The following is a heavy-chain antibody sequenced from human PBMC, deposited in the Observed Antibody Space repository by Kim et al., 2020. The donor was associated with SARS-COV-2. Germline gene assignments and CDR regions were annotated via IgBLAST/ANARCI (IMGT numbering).Heavy chain of an antibody. D-gene: IGHD3-22*01. CDR2: IYSSGST. CDR1: GGSISSYY. J-gene: IGHJ4*02. Sequence: SQTLSLTCTVSGGSISSYYWSWIRQPPGKGLEWIGFIYSSGSTNYNPSLKSRVIISVDTSKNQFSLKLSSVTAVDTAVYYCASGETYYYDSSGYYPLHPFGYWGQGSLVTVSS. CDR3: ASGETYYYDSSGYYPLHPFGY. V-gene: IGHV4-59*08.